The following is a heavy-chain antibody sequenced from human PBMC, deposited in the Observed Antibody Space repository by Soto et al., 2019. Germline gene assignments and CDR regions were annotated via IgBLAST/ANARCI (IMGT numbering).Heavy chain of an antibody. D-gene: IGHD7-27*01. J-gene: IGHJ3*02. V-gene: IGHV3-21*01. CDR1: GFTFSSYS. CDR2: ISSSSSYI. CDR3: ARDISADDNNWGSLSAFDI. Sequence: GGSLRLSCAASGFTFSSYSMNWVRQAPGKGLEWVSSISSSSSYIYYEDSVKGRFTISRDNAKNSLYLQMNSLRAEDATVYYCARDISADDNNWGSLSAFDIWGQGTMVTVSS.